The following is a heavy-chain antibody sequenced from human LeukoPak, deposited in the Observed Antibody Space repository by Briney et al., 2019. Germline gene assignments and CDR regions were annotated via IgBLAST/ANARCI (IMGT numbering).Heavy chain of an antibody. Sequence: GGSLRLSCAASGFTFSSYSINWVRQAPGKGLEWVSAISGPAGSWDYADSVKGRFTISRDNSKNTLFLQMNSLRAEDTAIYYCAKKVGLVSAPLYYFDVWGQGTLVTVSS. CDR2: ISGPAGSW. V-gene: IGHV3-23*01. CDR3: AKKVGLVSAPLYYFDV. CDR1: GFTFSSYS. J-gene: IGHJ4*02. D-gene: IGHD5/OR15-5a*01.